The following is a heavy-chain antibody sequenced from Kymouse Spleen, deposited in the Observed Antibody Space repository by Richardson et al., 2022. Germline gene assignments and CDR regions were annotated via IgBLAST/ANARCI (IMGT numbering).Heavy chain of an antibody. Sequence: QVQLQESGPGLVKPSETLSLTCTVSGGSVSSGSYYWSWIRQPPGKGLEWIGYIYYSGSTNYNPSLKSRVTISVDTSKNQFSLKLSSVTAADTAVYYCARHGAARGGYYYGMDVWGQGTTVTVSS. V-gene: IGHV4-61*01. CDR1: GGSVSSGSYY. CDR3: ARHGAARGGYYYGMDV. J-gene: IGHJ6*02. D-gene: IGHD6-6*01. CDR2: IYYSGST.